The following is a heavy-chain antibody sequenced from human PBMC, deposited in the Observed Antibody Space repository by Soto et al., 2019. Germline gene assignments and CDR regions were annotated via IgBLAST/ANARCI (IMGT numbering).Heavy chain of an antibody. CDR1: GYTFTSYG. CDR2: ISAYNGNT. V-gene: IGHV1-18*01. Sequence: GASVKVSCKASGYTFTSYGITWVRQAPEQGLEGMGWISAYNGNTNYAQKLQGRVTMTTDTSTSTAYMELRSLRSDDTAVYYCARGRRGVGTINDEYWCQGTRVTVS. CDR3: ARGRRGVGTINDEY. J-gene: IGHJ4*02. D-gene: IGHD5-12*01.